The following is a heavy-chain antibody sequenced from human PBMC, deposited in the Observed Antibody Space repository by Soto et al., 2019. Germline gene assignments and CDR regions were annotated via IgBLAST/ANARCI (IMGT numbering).Heavy chain of an antibody. V-gene: IGHV3-48*02. D-gene: IGHD2-2*01. CDR3: ARDGYYCSSTSCSNILAAEYFQH. CDR1: GFTFSSYS. J-gene: IGHJ1*01. Sequence: GGSLRLSCASSGFTFSSYSMNCVRQAPGNGLDWVSYISSSSSTIYYADSVKGRFTISRDNAKNSLYLQMNSLRDEDTAVYYCARDGYYCSSTSCSNILAAEYFQHWGQGTLVTVSS. CDR2: ISSSSSTI.